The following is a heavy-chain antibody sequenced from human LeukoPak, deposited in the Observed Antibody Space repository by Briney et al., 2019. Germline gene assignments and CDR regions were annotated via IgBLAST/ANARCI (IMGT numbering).Heavy chain of an antibody. CDR2: IYYSGST. J-gene: IGHJ4*02. CDR1: GGSISSYY. V-gene: IGHV4-59*01. Sequence: SETLSLTCIVSGGSISSYYWSWIRQPPGKRLEWIGYIYYSGSTNYNPSLKSRVTISVDTSKNQFSLKLSSVTAADTAVYYCARDRDSLGVIDYWGQGTLVTVSS. D-gene: IGHD3-16*01. CDR3: ARDRDSLGVIDY.